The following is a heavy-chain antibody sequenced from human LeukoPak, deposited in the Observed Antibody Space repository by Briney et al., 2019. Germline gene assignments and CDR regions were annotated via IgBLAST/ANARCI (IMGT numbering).Heavy chain of an antibody. CDR3: AREHYYDNSGYWS. J-gene: IGHJ4*02. CDR1: GFSVNDKY. Sequence: GGSLRLSCAASGFSVNDKYMSWVRQAPGRGLEWVSVIYSGGSTYYADSVKGRFTISRDSSKNTLYLQMNSLRAEDTAEYYCAREHYYDNSGYWSWGQGTLVTVSS. D-gene: IGHD3-22*01. CDR2: IYSGGST. V-gene: IGHV3-53*01.